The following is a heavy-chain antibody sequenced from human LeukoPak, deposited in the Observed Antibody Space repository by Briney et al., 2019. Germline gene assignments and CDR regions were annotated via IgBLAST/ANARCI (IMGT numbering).Heavy chain of an antibody. Sequence: GESLKISCKGSGYSFTSYWIGWVLQMPGKGLEWMGIIYPGDSDTRYSPSFQGQVTISADKSISTAYLQWSSLKASDTAMYYCARHPPLGTGTTGEFDYWGQGTLVTVSS. D-gene: IGHD1-7*01. CDR1: GYSFTSYW. V-gene: IGHV5-51*01. CDR2: IYPGDSDT. CDR3: ARHPPLGTGTTGEFDY. J-gene: IGHJ4*02.